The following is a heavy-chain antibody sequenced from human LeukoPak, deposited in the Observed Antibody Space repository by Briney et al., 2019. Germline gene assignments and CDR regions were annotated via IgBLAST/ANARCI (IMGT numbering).Heavy chain of an antibody. Sequence: PGGSLRLSCAASGFTFSNHWMYWVRQGPGKGLMWISDIDTDGSSTNYADSVKGRFTISRDNAKNTLYLQMNSLGAADTAVYYCVRALGDYWGQGDYWGQGTLVTVSS. CDR2: IDTDGSST. CDR1: GFTFSNHW. D-gene: IGHD3-16*01. CDR3: VRALGDYWGQGDY. J-gene: IGHJ4*02. V-gene: IGHV3-74*01.